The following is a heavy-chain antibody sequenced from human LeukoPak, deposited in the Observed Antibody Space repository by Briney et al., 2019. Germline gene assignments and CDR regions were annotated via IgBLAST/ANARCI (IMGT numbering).Heavy chain of an antibody. D-gene: IGHD4-11*01. CDR1: GFTFSSYE. CDR3: ARTDYSDDY. J-gene: IGHJ4*02. CDR2: ISSSGSTI. V-gene: IGHV3-48*03. Sequence: GGSLRLSCAASGFTFSSYEMNWVRQAPGKGLEWVSYISSSGSTIYYADSVKGRFTISRDNAKNSLYLQMNSLRAEDTAVYYCARTDYSDDYWGQGTLVTVSS.